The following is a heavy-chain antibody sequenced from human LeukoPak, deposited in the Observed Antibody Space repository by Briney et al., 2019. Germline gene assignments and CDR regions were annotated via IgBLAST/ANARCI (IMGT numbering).Heavy chain of an antibody. V-gene: IGHV3-69-1*01. CDR2: ISSSSTT. D-gene: IGHD4-23*01. CDR3: ARHYGSNSASGY. J-gene: IGHJ4*02. CDR1: GFTVNKNY. Sequence: GGSLRLSCAASGFTVNKNYMSWVRQAPGKGLEWVSYISSSSTTYYAESVKGRFTISRDNAKNSVYLQMNSLRAEDTALYYCARHYGSNSASGYWGQGTLVTVSS.